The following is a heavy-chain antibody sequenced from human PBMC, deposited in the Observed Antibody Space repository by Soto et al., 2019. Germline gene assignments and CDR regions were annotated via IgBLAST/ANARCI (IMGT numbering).Heavy chain of an antibody. CDR3: ARAADCRGGSCYFFLDY. CDR1: GCSLSSGDHY. V-gene: IGHV4-30-4*01. J-gene: IGHJ4*02. Sequence: PSETLSLTCTVSGCSLSSGDHYWSWIRQPPGKGLEWIGYIYYSGSTYYNPSLKSRVTISVDTSKNQFSLKLSSVTAADTAVYYCARAADCRGGSCYFFLDYWGQGTLVTVSS. CDR2: IYYSGST. D-gene: IGHD2-15*01.